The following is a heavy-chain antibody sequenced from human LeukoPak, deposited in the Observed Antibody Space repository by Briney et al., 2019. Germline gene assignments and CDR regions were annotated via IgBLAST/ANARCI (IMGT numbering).Heavy chain of an antibody. CDR3: ARGGMYYYDSSGRPDFDY. Sequence: AETLSLTCTVSGGSISSYYWSWIRQPPGKGLEWIGEINHSGSTNYNPSLKSRVTISVDTSKNQFSLKLSSVTAADTAVYYCARGGMYYYDSSGRPDFDYWGQGTLVTVSS. CDR2: INHSGST. D-gene: IGHD3-22*01. V-gene: IGHV4-34*01. CDR1: GGSISSYY. J-gene: IGHJ4*02.